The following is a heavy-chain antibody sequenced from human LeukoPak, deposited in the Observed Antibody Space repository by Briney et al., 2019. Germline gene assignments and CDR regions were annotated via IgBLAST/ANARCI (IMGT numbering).Heavy chain of an antibody. J-gene: IGHJ4*02. CDR3: AKDGRGGYSYGSYFDS. D-gene: IGHD5-18*01. CDR2: ISGSGAST. Sequence: PGGSLRLSCAASGFTFTDYAMSWVGQAPGKGLEWVSAISGSGASTYYADSVKGRFTISRDNSKNTLYLQMNSLRAEDTALYYCAKDGRGGYSYGSYFDSWGQGILVTVSS. CDR1: GFTFTDYA. V-gene: IGHV3-23*01.